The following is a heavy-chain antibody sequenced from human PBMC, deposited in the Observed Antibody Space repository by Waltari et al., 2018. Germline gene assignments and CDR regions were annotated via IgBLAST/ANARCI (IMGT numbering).Heavy chain of an antibody. CDR1: GFTFSSYW. J-gene: IGHJ4*02. CDR3: ARDPRWLVGEYYFDY. CDR2: IKQEGMEK. V-gene: IGHV3-7*01. Sequence: EVQLVESGGGLVQPGGSLRLSCAASGFTFSSYWMSWVRQAPGKGLEWVANIKQEGMEKYYVDSVKGRFTISRDNAKNSLYLQMNSLRAEDTAVYYCARDPRWLVGEYYFDYWGQGTLVTVSS. D-gene: IGHD6-19*01.